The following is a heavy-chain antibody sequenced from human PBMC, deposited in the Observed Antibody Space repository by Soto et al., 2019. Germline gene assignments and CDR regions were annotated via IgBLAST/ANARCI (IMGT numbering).Heavy chain of an antibody. D-gene: IGHD6-19*01. J-gene: IGHJ6*02. CDR2: ISSSGSTI. Sequence: LRLSCEVSGFTFSMYSMNWVRQAPGKGLEWVSYISSSGSTIYYADSVKGRFTISRDNAKNSLYLQMNSLRAEDTAVYYCARDQGIAVASGFYYYGMDVWGQGTTVTVSS. CDR3: ARDQGIAVASGFYYYGMDV. V-gene: IGHV3-48*03. CDR1: GFTFSMYS.